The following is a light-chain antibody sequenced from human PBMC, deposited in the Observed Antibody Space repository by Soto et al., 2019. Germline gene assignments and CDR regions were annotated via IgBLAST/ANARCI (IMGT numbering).Light chain of an antibody. CDR1: SSDVGGHNY. Sequence: QSALTQPASVSGSPGQSITISCTGTSSDVGGHNYVSWYQQHPGKAPKLMIYDVSNRPSGVSNRFSGSKSGNTASLTISGLQAEDEAYYYCSSYTTSTLGVLFGGGTQLTVL. V-gene: IGLV2-14*01. CDR2: DVS. J-gene: IGLJ7*01. CDR3: SSYTTSTLGVL.